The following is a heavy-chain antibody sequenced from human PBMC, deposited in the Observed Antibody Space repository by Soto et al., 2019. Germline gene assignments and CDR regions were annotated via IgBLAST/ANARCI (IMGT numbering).Heavy chain of an antibody. Sequence: CEACGEGYESYAMHWVCQAPGQRLEWMGWINAGNGNTKYSQKFQGRVTITRDTSASTAYMELSSLRSEDTAVYYCASESYGGEFEYWGQGTLVPVS. J-gene: IGHJ4*02. V-gene: IGHV1-3*01. CDR3: ASESYGGEFEY. CDR1: GEGYESYA. D-gene: IGHD4-17*01. CDR2: INAGNGNT.